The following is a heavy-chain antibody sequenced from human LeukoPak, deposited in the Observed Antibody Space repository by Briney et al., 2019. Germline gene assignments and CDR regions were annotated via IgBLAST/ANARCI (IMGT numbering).Heavy chain of an antibody. CDR1: GGTFSSYA. J-gene: IGHJ4*02. Sequence: PLASVKVSCKASGGTFSSYAISWVRQAPGQGLEWMGGIIPIFGTANYAQKFQGRVTITADESTSTAYMELSSLRSEDTAVYYCAREAPAESSSWTFWGQGTLVTVSS. D-gene: IGHD6-13*01. V-gene: IGHV1-69*13. CDR2: IIPIFGTA. CDR3: AREAPAESSSWTF.